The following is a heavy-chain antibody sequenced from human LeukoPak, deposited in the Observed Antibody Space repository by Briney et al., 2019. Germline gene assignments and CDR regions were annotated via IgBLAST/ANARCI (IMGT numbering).Heavy chain of an antibody. CDR3: ARVTYYYDSSGNDY. J-gene: IGHJ4*02. CDR2: IYNRGST. V-gene: IGHV4-39*07. CDR1: GGSISSSSNY. D-gene: IGHD3-22*01. Sequence: SETLSLTCSVSGGSISSSSNYWGWIRQPPGKGLEWIGNIYNRGSTYYNPSLKSRVTISVDTSKNQFSLKLSSVTAADTAVYYCARVTYYYDSSGNDYWGQGTLVTVSS.